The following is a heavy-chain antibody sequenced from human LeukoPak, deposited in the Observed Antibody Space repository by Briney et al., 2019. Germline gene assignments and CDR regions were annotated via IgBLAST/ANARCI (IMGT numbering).Heavy chain of an antibody. CDR1: GFTFDDYG. CDR2: INWNVGST. Sequence: GGSLRLSCAASGFTFDDYGMRWVRQAPGKGMEWVSGINWNVGSTGYADSVQVPFTISSDNAKNYLYLQMNSLRAEDTALYYCASVSDDSSGYSGGYYFDYWGQGTLVTVSS. CDR3: ASVSDDSSGYSGGYYFDY. V-gene: IGHV3-20*04. J-gene: IGHJ4*02. D-gene: IGHD3-22*01.